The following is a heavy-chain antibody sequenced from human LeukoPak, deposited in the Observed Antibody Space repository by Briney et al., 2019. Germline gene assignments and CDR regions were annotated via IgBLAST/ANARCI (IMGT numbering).Heavy chain of an antibody. Sequence: PSETLSLTCTVSGGSISSYYWSWIRQPPGKGLEWIGYIYYSGNTNYNPSLKSRVTISVDTSKNQFSLKLSSVTAADTAMYYCAKSNGYGLIDYWGQGTLVTVSS. V-gene: IGHV4-59*08. CDR3: AKSNGYGLIDY. CDR1: GGSISSYY. D-gene: IGHD5-12*01. CDR2: IYYSGNT. J-gene: IGHJ4*02.